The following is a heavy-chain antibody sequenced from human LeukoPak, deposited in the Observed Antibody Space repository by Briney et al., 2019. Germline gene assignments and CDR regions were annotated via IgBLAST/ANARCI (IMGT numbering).Heavy chain of an antibody. Sequence: GESLQISCKGSGHSFISYWIGWVRQMPGKGLEWMGIIDLGDSDTRYNPSFQGQVTISADKSISTAYLQWSSLKASDTAMYYCARYYSLSRGSYAFDIWGQGTMVTVSS. D-gene: IGHD3-10*01. CDR2: IDLGDSDT. V-gene: IGHV5-51*01. CDR3: ARYYSLSRGSYAFDI. J-gene: IGHJ3*02. CDR1: GHSFISYW.